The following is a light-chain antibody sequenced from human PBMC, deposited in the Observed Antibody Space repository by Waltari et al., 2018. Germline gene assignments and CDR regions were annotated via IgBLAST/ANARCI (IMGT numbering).Light chain of an antibody. CDR3: SSYAGNSDWV. J-gene: IGLJ3*02. V-gene: IGLV2-8*01. CDR1: SSDIGGYNY. CDR2: EVT. Sequence: QSALTQPPSASGSPGQSVTIPCTGTSSDIGGYNYVSWYQPYPGKAPKPMIYEVTERPSGVPLRFSGSKSANTASLTVSGLQAGDEADYYCSSYAGNSDWVFGGGTKLTVL.